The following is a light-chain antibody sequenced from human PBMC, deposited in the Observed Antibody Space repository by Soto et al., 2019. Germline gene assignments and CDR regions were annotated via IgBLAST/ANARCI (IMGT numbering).Light chain of an antibody. Sequence: DIQMTQSPSTLSASVGDRVTITCRASQSIGEWLAWFQQKPGKAPKLLIFAASTLESGVPPRFSGSGSGTDFTHTISSLQPDDFATYFCQQYNSYSYTFGQGTKLEIK. CDR1: QSIGEW. V-gene: IGKV1-5*03. CDR2: AAS. J-gene: IGKJ2*01. CDR3: QQYNSYSYT.